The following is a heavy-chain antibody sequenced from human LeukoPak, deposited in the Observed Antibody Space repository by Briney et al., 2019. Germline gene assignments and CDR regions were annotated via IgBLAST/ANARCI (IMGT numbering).Heavy chain of an antibody. CDR3: ARGAERTGVGTRYYYDMDV. V-gene: IGHV3-30-3*01. CDR1: GFTFSSYA. Sequence: GGSLILSCAASGFTFSSYAMHWVRQAPDKALEWVAVISYDGSNKYYADSVKRRFTISRDNSKNTLYLQMNSLRAEDTAVYYCARGAERTGVGTRYYYDMDVWGQGTTVTVSS. D-gene: IGHD2-8*01. CDR2: ISYDGSNK. J-gene: IGHJ6*02.